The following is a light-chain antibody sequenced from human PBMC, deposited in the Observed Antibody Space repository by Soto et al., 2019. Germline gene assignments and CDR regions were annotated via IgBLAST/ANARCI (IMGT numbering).Light chain of an antibody. CDR1: SSDVGAFNY. CDR2: EVT. J-gene: IGLJ2*01. V-gene: IGLV2-14*01. CDR3: SAYTTGSTIVV. Sequence: QSALTQPASGSGSPGQSILISCTGTSSDVGAFNYVSWDQRHPGKAPKLLIYEVTNRPAGVANRFSGSKSGITASLTISGLQPEDEADYDCSAYTTGSTIVVFGGGTKLTVL.